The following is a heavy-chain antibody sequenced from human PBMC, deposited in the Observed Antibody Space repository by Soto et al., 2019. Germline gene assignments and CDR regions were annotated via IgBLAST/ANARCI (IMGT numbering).Heavy chain of an antibody. J-gene: IGHJ4*02. CDR3: ARDNYGDTYYFDY. D-gene: IGHD4-17*01. CDR1: GGSISSGAYY. Sequence: SETLSLTCTVSGGSISSGAYYWSWVRQPPGKGLEWIGYIYYSGSTYYNPSLKSRVTISVDTSKNQFSLKLSSVTATDTAVYYCARDNYGDTYYFDYWGQGTLVTAPQ. V-gene: IGHV4-30-4*01. CDR2: IYYSGST.